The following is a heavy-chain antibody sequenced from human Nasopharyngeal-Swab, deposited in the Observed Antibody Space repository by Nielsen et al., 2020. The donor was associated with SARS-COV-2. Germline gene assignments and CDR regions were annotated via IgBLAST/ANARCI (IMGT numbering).Heavy chain of an antibody. CDR2: ISYDGSNK. CDR3: ARAYSGSYFDY. V-gene: IGHV3-30-3*01. D-gene: IGHD1-26*01. CDR1: GFTFSSYA. Sequence: GGSLRLSCAASGFTFSSYAMHWVRQAPGKGLEWVAVISYDGSNKYYADSVKGRFTISRDNSKNTLYLQMNSLRAEDTAVYYCARAYSGSYFDYWGQGTLVTVSS. J-gene: IGHJ4*02.